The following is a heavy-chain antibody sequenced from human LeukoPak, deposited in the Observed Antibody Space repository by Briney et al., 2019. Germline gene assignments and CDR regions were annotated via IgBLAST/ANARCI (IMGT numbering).Heavy chain of an antibody. CDR3: ARDPGGYYDSSGYYSHVGYFDY. CDR1: GGSSSSFY. Sequence: PSETLSLTCTVSGGSSSSFYWSWIRQPPGKGLEWIGYIYYSGRTNYNHSLKSRVSISIDKSKNQLSLKLSSVNAADAAVYYCARDPGGYYDSSGYYSHVGYFDYWGQGTLVTVSS. J-gene: IGHJ4*02. CDR2: IYYSGRT. V-gene: IGHV4-59*01. D-gene: IGHD3-22*01.